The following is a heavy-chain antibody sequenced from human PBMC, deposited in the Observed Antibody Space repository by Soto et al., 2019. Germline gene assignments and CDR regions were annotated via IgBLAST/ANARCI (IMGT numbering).Heavy chain of an antibody. CDR3: ARVRAGETRFNYYYYYGMDV. J-gene: IGHJ6*02. D-gene: IGHD3-3*01. V-gene: IGHV1-2*02. Sequence: QVQLVQSGAEVKKPGASVKVSCKASGYTFTGYYMHWVRQAPGQGLEWMGWINPNSGGTNYAQKFQGRVTMNRDTSISTAYMELSRLRSDDTAVYYCARVRAGETRFNYYYYYGMDVWGQGTTVTVSS. CDR2: INPNSGGT. CDR1: GYTFTGYY.